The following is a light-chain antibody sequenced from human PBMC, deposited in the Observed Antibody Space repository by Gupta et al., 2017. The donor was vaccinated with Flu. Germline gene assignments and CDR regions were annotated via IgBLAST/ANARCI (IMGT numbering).Light chain of an antibody. CDR2: RAS. J-gene: IGKJ2*01. V-gene: IGKV1-5*03. CDR3: QQYNNYSPYT. CDR1: QTASTW. Sequence: IQLTQSPSTLSASVGYRVTITCRASQTASTWLAWYQQKPGKAPKLLIYRASSLASGVPSRFSGSGSGTEFILTISSLQPDDSATYYCQQYNNYSPYTFGQGTKVEIK.